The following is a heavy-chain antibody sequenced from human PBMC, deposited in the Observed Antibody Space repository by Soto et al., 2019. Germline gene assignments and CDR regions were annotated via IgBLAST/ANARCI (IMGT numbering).Heavy chain of an antibody. D-gene: IGHD3-10*01. Sequence: SVKVSCKASGGTFSSYAISWVRQAPGQGLEWMGGIIPIFGTANYAQKFQGRVTITADKSTSTAYMELSSLRSEDTAVYYCAREQITMVRGAYYYYGMDVWGQGTTVTVSS. V-gene: IGHV1-69*06. CDR1: GGTFSSYA. CDR3: AREQITMVRGAYYYYGMDV. CDR2: IIPIFGTA. J-gene: IGHJ6*02.